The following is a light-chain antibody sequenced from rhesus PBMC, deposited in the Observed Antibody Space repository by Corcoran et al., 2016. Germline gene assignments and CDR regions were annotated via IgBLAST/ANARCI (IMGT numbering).Light chain of an antibody. V-gene: IGKV1-28*03. CDR1: QGISSY. CDR2: DAS. Sequence: DIQMTQSPSSLSASVGDTVTITCRASQGISSYLNWFQPKPEKAPKLLIYDASSLESGVPSRFSGSGSGTDFTLTISSLQPEDFAAYYCLQHNSYPFTFGPGTKLYIK. CDR3: LQHNSYPFT. J-gene: IGKJ3*01.